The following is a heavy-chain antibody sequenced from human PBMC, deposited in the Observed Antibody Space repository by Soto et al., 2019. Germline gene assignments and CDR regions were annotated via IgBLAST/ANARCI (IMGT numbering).Heavy chain of an antibody. CDR2: MFYSGST. V-gene: IGHV4-39*01. CDR3: ARRAYTGYAPFY. CDR1: GGSISSSSYY. J-gene: IGHJ4*02. D-gene: IGHD5-12*01. Sequence: SETLSLTCTVSGGSISSSSYYWGWIRQPPGKGLEWIASMFYSGSTFYNPSLKSRVTMSVDTSKNQFSLKLSSVTAADTAVYYCARRAYTGYAPFYWGQGTLVTVSS.